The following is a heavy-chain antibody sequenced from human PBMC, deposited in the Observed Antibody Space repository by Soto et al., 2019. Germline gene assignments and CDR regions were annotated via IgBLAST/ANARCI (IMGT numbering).Heavy chain of an antibody. J-gene: IGHJ4*02. Sequence: GGSLRLSCAVSGFTFSTCDMHWVRQAPGKGLEWVSGISLSGGNTYYADSVKGRFTISRDNSKNTLYLQMNNLRAEDTAVYYCADGGEWSFNFVYWGQGTQVTVSS. V-gene: IGHV3-23*01. CDR1: GFTFSTCD. CDR3: ADGGEWSFNFVY. CDR2: ISLSGGNT. D-gene: IGHD3-3*01.